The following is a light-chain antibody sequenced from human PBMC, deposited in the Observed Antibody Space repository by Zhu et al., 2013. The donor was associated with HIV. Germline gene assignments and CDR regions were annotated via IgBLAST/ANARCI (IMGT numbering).Light chain of an antibody. J-gene: IGKJ2*01. CDR1: ETVRSS. Sequence: IVMTQSPVTLSVSPGETATLSCRASETVRSSLAWYQQKPGQAPRLVIYGASSRVTGIPDRFSGRGSGTDFTLTISRLEAEDSAVYYCQQYGNYPPTFGQGTNVQIK. CDR2: GAS. V-gene: IGKV3D-15*01. CDR3: QQYGNYPPT.